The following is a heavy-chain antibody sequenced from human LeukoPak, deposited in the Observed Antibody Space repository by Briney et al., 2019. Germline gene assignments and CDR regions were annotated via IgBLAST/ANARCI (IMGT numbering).Heavy chain of an antibody. CDR1: GFTFSNAW. CDR3: AIVFPGKTGYYY. J-gene: IGHJ4*02. CDR2: IKSKTDGGTP. D-gene: IGHD3-9*01. Sequence: GGSLRLSCAASGFTFSNAWMNWVRQAPGKGLEWVGRIKSKTDGGTPDYAAPVKGRFTISRDDSTNTLFLQMNSLKTEDTAVYYCAIVFPGKTGYYYWGQGTLVTVSS. V-gene: IGHV3-15*01.